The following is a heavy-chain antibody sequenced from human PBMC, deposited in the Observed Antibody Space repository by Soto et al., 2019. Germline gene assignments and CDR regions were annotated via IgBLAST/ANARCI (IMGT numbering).Heavy chain of an antibody. D-gene: IGHD3-22*01. V-gene: IGHV3-23*01. Sequence: EVQLLESGGGLVQPGGSLRLSCAASGFTFSSYAMSWVRRAPGKRLEWFSAISGSGDSTYYPDSVKGRFTISRDNSKNTLYLQMNSLSAEDTALYYCAKDRSYYASSGYSYYGMDVWGQGTTVTVSS. J-gene: IGHJ6*02. CDR2: ISGSGDST. CDR1: GFTFSSYA. CDR3: AKDRSYYASSGYSYYGMDV.